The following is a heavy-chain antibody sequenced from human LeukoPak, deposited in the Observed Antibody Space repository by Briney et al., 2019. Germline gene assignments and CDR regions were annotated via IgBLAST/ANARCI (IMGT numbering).Heavy chain of an antibody. J-gene: IGHJ4*02. CDR2: IIANRGGT. V-gene: IGHV1-2*02. CDR1: GYTFTGYY. Sequence: GSLKVSCKASGYTFTGYYTHWVRQAPGQGLEWMGWIIANRGGTNYAQKFQGRVTMTRDTSISTAYMELSRLRSDDTAVYYCARGVVATTDYWGQGTLVSLST. CDR3: ARGVVATTDY. D-gene: IGHD1-26*01.